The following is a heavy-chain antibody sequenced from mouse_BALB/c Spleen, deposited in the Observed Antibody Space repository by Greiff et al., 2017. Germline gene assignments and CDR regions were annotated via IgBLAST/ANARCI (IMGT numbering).Heavy chain of an antibody. CDR2: INPSNGGT. Sequence: QVQLQQSGAELVKPGASVKLSCKASGYTFPSYYMYWVKQRPGQGLEWIGEINPSNGGTNFNEKFKSKATLTVDKSSSTAYMQLSSLTSEDSAVYYCTREDYWGQGTTLTVSS. CDR3: TREDY. J-gene: IGHJ2*01. V-gene: IGHV1S81*02. CDR1: GYTFPSYY.